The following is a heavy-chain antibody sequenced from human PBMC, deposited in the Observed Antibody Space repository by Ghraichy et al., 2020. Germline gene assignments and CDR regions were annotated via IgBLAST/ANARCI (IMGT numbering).Heavy chain of an antibody. CDR3: ARMVESSSGWYKGYFDY. Sequence: SGPTLVKPTETLTLTCTVSGFSLSNARMGVSWIRQPPGKALEWLAHIFSNDEKSYSTSLKSRLTISKDTSKSQVVLTMTNMDPVDTATYYCARMVESSSGWYKGYFDYWGQGTLVTVSS. V-gene: IGHV2-26*02. D-gene: IGHD6-19*01. CDR1: GFSLSNARMG. CDR2: IFSNDEK. J-gene: IGHJ4*02.